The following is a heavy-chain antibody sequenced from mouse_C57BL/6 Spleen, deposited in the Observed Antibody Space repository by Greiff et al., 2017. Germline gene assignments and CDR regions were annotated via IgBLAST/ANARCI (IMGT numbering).Heavy chain of an antibody. V-gene: IGHV5-17*01. Sequence: DVKLQESGGGLVKPGGSLKLSCAASGFTFSDYGMHWVRQAPEKGLEWVAYISSGSSTIYYADTVKGRFTISRDNAKNTLFLQMTSLRSEDTAMYYCASPDSSAWFACWGQGTLVTVSA. CDR2: ISSGSSTI. CDR3: ASPDSSAWFAC. D-gene: IGHD3-2*02. J-gene: IGHJ3*01. CDR1: GFTFSDYG.